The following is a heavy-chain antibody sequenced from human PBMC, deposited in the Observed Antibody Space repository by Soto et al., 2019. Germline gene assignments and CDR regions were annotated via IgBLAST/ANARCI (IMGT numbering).Heavy chain of an antibody. CDR3: ARGADSAFDI. Sequence: QVQLVQSGGEVKKPGASVKVSCEASGYTSTSFGISWVRQAPGQGLEWMGWIGTYSGNTNYAEKFQGRVTMTTETETSTSTAYMELRSLRSDDTAVYYCARGADSAFDIWGQGTMVTVSS. CDR2: IGTYSGNT. J-gene: IGHJ3*02. CDR1: GYTSTSFG. D-gene: IGHD1-26*01. V-gene: IGHV1-18*01.